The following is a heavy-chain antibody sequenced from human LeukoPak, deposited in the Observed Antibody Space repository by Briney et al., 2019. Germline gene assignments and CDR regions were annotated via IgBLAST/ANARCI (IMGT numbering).Heavy chain of an antibody. J-gene: IGHJ4*02. D-gene: IGHD5-18*01. CDR3: ARHDSFIPY. V-gene: IGHV3-23*01. CDR2: ISDSGRAT. Sequence: AGGSLRLSCAASGFTFSDYAMSWVRQAPGKGLEWASGISDSGRATYYADSVKGRYTISRDNSKNTVSLQMNSLTAEDTAVYFCARHDSFIPYWGQGTPVTVSP. CDR1: GFTFSDYA.